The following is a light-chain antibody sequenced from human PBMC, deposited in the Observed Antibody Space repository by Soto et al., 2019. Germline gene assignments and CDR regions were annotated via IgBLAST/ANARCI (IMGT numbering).Light chain of an antibody. CDR1: QTISSY. CDR3: QQSYSAPLS. Sequence: DIQMTQSPSSLSASVGVRVTITCRASQTISSYLTWYQHKPRKAPKLLIYSTSGLQSGVPSRFSGSGSGTDFALTISSLQPEDFATYYSQQSYSAPLSFGPGTRVDLK. V-gene: IGKV1-39*01. J-gene: IGKJ3*01. CDR2: STS.